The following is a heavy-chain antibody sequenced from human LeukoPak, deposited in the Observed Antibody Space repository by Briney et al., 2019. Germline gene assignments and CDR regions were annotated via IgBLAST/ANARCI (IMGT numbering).Heavy chain of an antibody. V-gene: IGHV3-23*01. CDR1: GFTFSSYA. Sequence: GGSLRLSCAASGFTFSSYAMSWVRQAPGKGLEWVSAISGSGGSTYYADSVKVRFTISRDNSKNTLYLQMNSLRVEDTAVYYCAKGLLGFGECLDXWGQXTLVTV. D-gene: IGHD3-10*01. CDR2: ISGSGGST. CDR3: AKGLLGFGECLDX. J-gene: IGHJ4*02.